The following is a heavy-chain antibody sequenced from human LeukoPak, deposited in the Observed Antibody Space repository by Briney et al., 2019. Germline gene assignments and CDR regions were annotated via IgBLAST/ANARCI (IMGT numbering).Heavy chain of an antibody. V-gene: IGHV4-59*01. CDR3: ATVYSSSYDAFDI. D-gene: IGHD6-13*01. CDR1: GASISGYY. J-gene: IGHJ3*02. Sequence: SETLSLTCTVSGASISGYYWSWIRQPPGKTLEWIGEIYYSGSIKYNPSLKSRVTISVDTSKNQFSLKLSSVTAADTAVYYCATVYSSSYDAFDIWGQGTMVTVSS. CDR2: IYYSGSI.